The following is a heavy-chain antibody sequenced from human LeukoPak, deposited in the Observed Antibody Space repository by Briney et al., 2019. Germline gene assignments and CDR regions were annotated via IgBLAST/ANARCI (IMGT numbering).Heavy chain of an antibody. D-gene: IGHD6-13*01. V-gene: IGHV3-33*01. Sequence: GGSLRLSCAASGLTFSSYGMHWVRQAPGKGLEWVAVIWYDGSNKYYADSVKGRFTISRDNSKNTLYLQMNSLRAEDTAVYYCARVNSSSWYYYYYYGMDVWGQGTTVTVSS. CDR2: IWYDGSNK. CDR1: GLTFSSYG. J-gene: IGHJ6*02. CDR3: ARVNSSSWYYYYYYGMDV.